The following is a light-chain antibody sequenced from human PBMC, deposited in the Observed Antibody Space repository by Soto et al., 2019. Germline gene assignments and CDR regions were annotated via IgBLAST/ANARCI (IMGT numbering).Light chain of an antibody. CDR2: GAS. CDR3: QQYGSSPWT. Sequence: IVLTQSPGTLSLSPGERATLSCRASQSVTSSYLAWYQQKPGQAPRFLMYGASSRATGIPDRFSGRGSGTDFTLTISRLEPEDFAVYYCQQYGSSPWTFGQGTKVDIK. V-gene: IGKV3-20*01. CDR1: QSVTSSY. J-gene: IGKJ1*01.